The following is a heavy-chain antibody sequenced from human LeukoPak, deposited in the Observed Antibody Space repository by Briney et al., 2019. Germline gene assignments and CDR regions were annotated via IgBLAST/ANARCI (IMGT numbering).Heavy chain of an antibody. J-gene: IGHJ4*02. Sequence: PSETLSLTCAVSGYSISSGYYWGWIRQPPAKGLEWIGSIYHSGSTYYNPSLKSRVTISVDTSKNQFSLKLSSVTAADTAVYYCARRRVEMATSYFDYWGQGTLVTVSS. V-gene: IGHV4-38-2*01. CDR2: IYHSGST. CDR1: GYSISSGYY. D-gene: IGHD5-24*01. CDR3: ARRRVEMATSYFDY.